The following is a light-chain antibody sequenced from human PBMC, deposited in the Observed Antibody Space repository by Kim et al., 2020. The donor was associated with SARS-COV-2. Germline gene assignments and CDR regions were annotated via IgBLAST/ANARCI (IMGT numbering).Light chain of an antibody. V-gene: IGKV1-5*01. J-gene: IGKJ1*01. CDR2: DAS. CDR3: HQYNSSPPWT. Sequence: SVGDRVTSSCRASQSIDNWLVWYRQRPGKAPELLIFDASRLETGVPLRFRGSGFGTEFSLTITRLQTDDSATYYCHQYNSSPPWTFGQGTKVDIK. CDR1: QSIDNW.